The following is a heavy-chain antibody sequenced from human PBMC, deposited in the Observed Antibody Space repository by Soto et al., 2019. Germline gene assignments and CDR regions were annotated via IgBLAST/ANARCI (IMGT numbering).Heavy chain of an antibody. CDR1: GLNFNRHG. D-gene: IGHD3-16*01. CDR3: ARLGGHALDI. V-gene: IGHV3-33*01. CDR2: IWYDGSKK. J-gene: IGHJ3*02. Sequence: QVQVVESGGGVVQPGRSLRLSCAASGLNFNRHGMHWARQAPGKGLEWVAVIWYDGSKKYYADSVEGRFTISRDNSKDTLYLQMNRLRAEDTAVYYCARLGGHALDIWGQVTMFTVSS.